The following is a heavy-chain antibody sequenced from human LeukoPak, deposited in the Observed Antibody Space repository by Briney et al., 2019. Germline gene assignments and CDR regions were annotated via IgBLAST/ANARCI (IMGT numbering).Heavy chain of an antibody. CDR1: GFTFSSYA. Sequence: GGSLRLSCAASGFTFSSYAMSWVRQAPGKGLEWVSAISGSGGSTYYADSVKGRFTISRDNSKNTLYLQMNSLRAEDTAVYYCAKMPLWFGEFLNNDYWGQGTLVAVSS. V-gene: IGHV3-23*01. J-gene: IGHJ4*02. CDR2: ISGSGGST. D-gene: IGHD3-10*01. CDR3: AKMPLWFGEFLNNDY.